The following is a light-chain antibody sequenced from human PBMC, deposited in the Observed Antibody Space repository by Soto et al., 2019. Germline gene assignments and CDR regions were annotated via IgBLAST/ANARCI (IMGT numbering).Light chain of an antibody. CDR1: QSISSY. Sequence: DIQMTQSPSSLSASVGDRVTITCRASQSISSYLSWYQQKPGKAPKLLIYAASSLQSGVPSRFSGSGSGTDFTLTISSLQPEDSATYYCQQGYSSPLTFGGGTKVEI. CDR3: QQGYSSPLT. V-gene: IGKV1-39*01. CDR2: AAS. J-gene: IGKJ4*01.